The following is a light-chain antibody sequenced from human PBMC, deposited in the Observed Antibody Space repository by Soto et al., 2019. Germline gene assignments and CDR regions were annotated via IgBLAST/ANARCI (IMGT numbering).Light chain of an antibody. Sequence: QSVRTQPVSGSGAAGEGSSIFCTGTSSDVGGYNYVSWYQHRPGEAPKLMIYDVSNRPSGVSNRFSGSKSGNTASLTISGLQPEDEADYYCSSYTTSNTRQIVFGTGTKVTVL. CDR1: SSDVGGYNY. J-gene: IGLJ1*01. V-gene: IGLV2-14*03. CDR3: SSYTTSNTRQIV. CDR2: DVS.